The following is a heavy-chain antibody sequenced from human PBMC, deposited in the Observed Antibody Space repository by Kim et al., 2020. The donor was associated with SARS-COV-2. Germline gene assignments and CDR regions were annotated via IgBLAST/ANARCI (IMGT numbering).Heavy chain of an antibody. Sequence: SETLSLTCTVSGGSISSGGYYWSWIRQHPGKGLEWIGYIYYSGSTYYNPSLKSRVTISVDTSKNQFSLKLSSVTAADTAVYYCARVYDSSGYYMYYFDYWGQGTLVTVSS. CDR1: GGSISSGGYY. D-gene: IGHD3-22*01. CDR3: ARVYDSSGYYMYYFDY. CDR2: IYYSGST. V-gene: IGHV4-31*03. J-gene: IGHJ4*02.